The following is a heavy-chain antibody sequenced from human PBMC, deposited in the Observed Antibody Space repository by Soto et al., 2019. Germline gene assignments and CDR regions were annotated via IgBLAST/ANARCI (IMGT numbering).Heavy chain of an antibody. CDR3: AKDIGGDDAFDI. CDR1: GFTFDDYT. J-gene: IGHJ3*02. Sequence: LRLSCAASGFTFDDYTMHWVRQAPGKGLEWVSLISWDGGSTYYADSVKGRFTISRDNSKNSLYLQMNSLRTEDTALYYCAKDIGGDDAFDIWGQGTMVTVSS. D-gene: IGHD2-21*01. CDR2: ISWDGGST. V-gene: IGHV3-43*01.